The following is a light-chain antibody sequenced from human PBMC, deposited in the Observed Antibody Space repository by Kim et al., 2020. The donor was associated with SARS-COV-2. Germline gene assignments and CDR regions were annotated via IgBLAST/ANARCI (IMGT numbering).Light chain of an antibody. Sequence: DIQMTQSPSTLSASVGDRVTITCRASQSISNWLAWYQQKPGKAPKLLIYAASSLHSGVPSRFSGSGSGTEFTLTISSLQPDDFATYYCQHYNSYSQTFGQGTKVDIK. CDR3: QHYNSYSQT. J-gene: IGKJ1*01. CDR1: QSISNW. V-gene: IGKV1-5*03. CDR2: AAS.